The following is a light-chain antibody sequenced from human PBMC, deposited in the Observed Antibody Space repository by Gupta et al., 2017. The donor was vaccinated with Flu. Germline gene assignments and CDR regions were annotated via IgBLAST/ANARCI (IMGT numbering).Light chain of an antibody. CDR2: DDD. J-gene: IGLJ2*01. CDR3: QVWDAATDSVI. Sequence: GWNKIGSRSVHWYQQKPGQAPLLVVYDDDKRPSVIPGRFSGFNAANTATLTISAVEVGDEADYYCQVWDAATDSVIFGGRTKLTVL. V-gene: IGLV3-21*02. CDR1: KIGSRS.